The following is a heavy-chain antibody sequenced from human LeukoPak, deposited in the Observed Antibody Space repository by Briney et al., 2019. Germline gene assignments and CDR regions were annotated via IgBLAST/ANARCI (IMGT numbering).Heavy chain of an antibody. J-gene: IGHJ3*02. CDR2: INPNSGGT. Sequence: ASVKVSCKASGYTFTGYYIHWVRQAPGQGLEWMGWINPNSGGTNYAQKFQGRVTMTRDTSITTVYMELSRLRSDDTAVYYCARDGRYCSIPGGCAFDIWGQGTMVTVSS. CDR3: ARDGRYCSIPGGCAFDI. D-gene: IGHD2-2*01. CDR1: GYTFTGYY. V-gene: IGHV1-2*02.